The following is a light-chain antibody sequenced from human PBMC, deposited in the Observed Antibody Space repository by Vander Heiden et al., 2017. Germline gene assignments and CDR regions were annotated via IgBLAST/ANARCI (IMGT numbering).Light chain of an antibody. CDR2: DVN. CDR3: GSYAANSDRGV. Sequence: HSALTQPPSPPGSPVQSVTTSCPGTNSDVGGYDHVSWYQQNPGKAPKLMIFDVNKRPSGVPDRFSGSKSGNTAYLTVSGLQAEDEADDYCGSYAANSDRGVFGTGTKVTVL. V-gene: IGLV2-8*01. CDR1: NSDVGGYDH. J-gene: IGLJ1*01.